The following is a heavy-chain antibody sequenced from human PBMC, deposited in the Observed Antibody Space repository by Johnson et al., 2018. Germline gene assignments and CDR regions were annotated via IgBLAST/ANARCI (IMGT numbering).Heavy chain of an antibody. CDR1: GFTFSSYA. D-gene: IGHD4-17*01. CDR3: ARSMTTVTIDAFDI. CDR2: ISYDGSNK. Sequence: QVQLVQSGGGVVQPGRSLRLSCAASGFTFSSYAMHWVRQAPGKGLEWVAVISYDGSNKYYADSVKGRFTISRDNSKNTLYLQMNSRRAEDTAVYYCARSMTTVTIDAFDIWGQGTMVTVSS. V-gene: IGHV3-30-3*01. J-gene: IGHJ3*02.